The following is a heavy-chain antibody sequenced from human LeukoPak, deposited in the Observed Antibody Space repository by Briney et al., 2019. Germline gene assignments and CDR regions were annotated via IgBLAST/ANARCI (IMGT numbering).Heavy chain of an antibody. D-gene: IGHD3-9*01. CDR2: IKQDGSEK. V-gene: IGHV3-7*03. J-gene: IGHJ4*02. CDR1: GFTFDDYA. Sequence: GRSLRLSCAGSGFTFDDYAMHWVRRAPGKGLEWVANIKQDGSEKNYVDSVKGRFTISRDNAKNSLYLQMNNLRVEDTAMYYCAGGTGFIIKDWGQGTLVTVSS. CDR3: AGGTGFIIKD.